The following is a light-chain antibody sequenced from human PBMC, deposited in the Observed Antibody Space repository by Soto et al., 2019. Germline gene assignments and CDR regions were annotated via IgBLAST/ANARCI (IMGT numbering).Light chain of an antibody. Sequence: QSVLTRPPSASGTPGQRVTISCSGSSSNIGSNYVYWYQQLPGTAPKLLIYRNNQRPSGVPDRFSGSKSGTSASLAISGLRSEDEADYYCASWDDGLSGYVFGTGTKVTVL. J-gene: IGLJ1*01. CDR3: ASWDDGLSGYV. V-gene: IGLV1-47*01. CDR1: SSNIGSNY. CDR2: RNN.